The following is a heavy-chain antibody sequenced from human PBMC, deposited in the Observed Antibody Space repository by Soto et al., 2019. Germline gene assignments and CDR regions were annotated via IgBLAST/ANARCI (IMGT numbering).Heavy chain of an antibody. CDR1: GDSVSSNSAA. D-gene: IGHD1-7*01. Sequence: SQTLSLTCAISGDSVSSNSAAWNWIRQSPSRGLEWLGRTYYRSKWYNDYAVSVKSRITINPDTSKNQFSLQLNSVTPEDTAVYYCARETELELRGPGPYYYYYMDVWGKGTTVTVSS. CDR2: TYYRSKWYN. V-gene: IGHV6-1*01. CDR3: ARETELELRGPGPYYYYYMDV. J-gene: IGHJ6*03.